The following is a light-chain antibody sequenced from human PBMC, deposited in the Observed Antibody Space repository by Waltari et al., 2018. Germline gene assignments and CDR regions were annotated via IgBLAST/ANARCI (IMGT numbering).Light chain of an antibody. CDR2: EDN. Sequence: NFMLTQPHSVSESPGKTVTISCTRSSGSIASNYVQWYQPRPGSSPTTVIYEDNQSPSGVPDRFSGSIDSSSNSASLTISGLKTEDEADYYCQSYDSSNQVFGGGTKLTVL. CDR1: SGSIASNY. V-gene: IGLV6-57*01. CDR3: QSYDSSNQV. J-gene: IGLJ3*02.